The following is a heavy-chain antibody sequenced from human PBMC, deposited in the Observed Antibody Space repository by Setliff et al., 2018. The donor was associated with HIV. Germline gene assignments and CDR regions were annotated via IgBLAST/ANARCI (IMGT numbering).Heavy chain of an antibody. V-gene: IGHV4-34*10. Sequence: SETLSLTCAVYGGSFSAYYWSWIRQTPGKGLEWIGEINHSGGTNYNPSLKSRITMSVDTSKNQFSLKLSSVTAADTAVYYCARQKVGYSHGPGPDSWGQGTLVTVSS. CDR3: ARQKVGYSHGPGPDS. D-gene: IGHD5-18*01. CDR2: INHSGGT. CDR1: GGSFSAYY. J-gene: IGHJ4*02.